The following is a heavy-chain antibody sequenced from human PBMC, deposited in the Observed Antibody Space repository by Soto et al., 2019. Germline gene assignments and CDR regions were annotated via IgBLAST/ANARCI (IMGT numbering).Heavy chain of an antibody. CDR1: GFTFSSYA. D-gene: IGHD6-13*01. J-gene: IGHJ4*02. CDR2: ISGSGGST. Sequence: GGSLRLSCAASGFTFSSYAMSWVHQAPGKGLEWVSAISGSGGSTYYADSVKGRFTISRDNSKNTLYLQMNSLRAEDTAVYYCAKVGEEGSWSCFDYWGQGTLVTVSS. V-gene: IGHV3-23*01. CDR3: AKVGEEGSWSCFDY.